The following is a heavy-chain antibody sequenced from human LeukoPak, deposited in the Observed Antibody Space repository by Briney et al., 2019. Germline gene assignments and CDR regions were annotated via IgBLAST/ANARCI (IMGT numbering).Heavy chain of an antibody. J-gene: IGHJ2*01. CDR2: TRNKANSYTT. CDR3: ARESGGGVLGYFDL. Sequence: GGSLRLSCAASGFTFSNHCMDWVRQAPGKGLEWVGRTRNKANSYTTEYAASVKGRFTISRDDSKKSLYLQMNSLKTEDTAVYYCARESGGGVLGYFDLWGRGTLVSVSS. CDR1: GFTFSNHC. V-gene: IGHV3-72*01. D-gene: IGHD3-10*01.